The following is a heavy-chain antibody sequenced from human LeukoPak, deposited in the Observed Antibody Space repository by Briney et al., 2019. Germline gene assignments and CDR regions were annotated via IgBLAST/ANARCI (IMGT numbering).Heavy chain of an antibody. CDR1: GYTFTNYD. V-gene: IGHV1-8*01. D-gene: IGHD2-21*02. J-gene: IGHJ4*02. CDR2: MSASSGNT. CDR3: ARTPPKGDIDY. Sequence: SVKVSCKASGYTFTNYDINWVRQATGQGLEWLGWMSASSGNTGYAQKFQGRVSMTRATSISTAYLELSSLTFEDTAVYYCARTPPKGDIDYWGQGTLVTVSS.